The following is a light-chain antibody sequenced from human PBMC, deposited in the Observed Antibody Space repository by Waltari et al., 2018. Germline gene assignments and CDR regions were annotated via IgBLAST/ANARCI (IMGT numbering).Light chain of an antibody. CDR1: QSVGTY. CDR2: DAS. V-gene: IGKV3-11*01. J-gene: IGKJ2*01. CDR3: QQRSNWTPHT. Sequence: EIVLTQSPATLSLSPGETATLSCRASQSVGTYLAWYQQKPGQAPRRLIYDASNRATGIPARFRGSGSGTDFTLTISSLEAEDFAVYYCQQRSNWTPHTFGQGARLEIK.